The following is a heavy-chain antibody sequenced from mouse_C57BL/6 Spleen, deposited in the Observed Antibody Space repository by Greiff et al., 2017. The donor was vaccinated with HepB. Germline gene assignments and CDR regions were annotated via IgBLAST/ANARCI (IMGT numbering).Heavy chain of an antibody. Sequence: QVQLQQPGAELVMPGASVKLSCKASGYTFTSYWMHWVKQRPGQGLEWIGEIDPADSYTNYNQKFKGKTTLTVDKSSSTAYMQLSSLTSEDSAVYYCAREVGLPTYGSRGGFDYWGQGTTLTVSS. J-gene: IGHJ2*01. CDR3: AREVGLPTYGSRGGFDY. D-gene: IGHD1-1*01. CDR1: GYTFTSYW. CDR2: IDPADSYT. V-gene: IGHV1-69*01.